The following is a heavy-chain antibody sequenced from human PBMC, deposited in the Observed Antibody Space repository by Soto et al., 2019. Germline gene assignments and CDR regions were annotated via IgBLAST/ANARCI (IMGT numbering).Heavy chain of an antibody. Sequence: SETLSLTCTVSGGSISSSSYYWGWIRQPPGKGLEWIGSIYYSGSTYYNPSLKSRVTISVDTSKNQFSLKLSSVTAADTAVYYCARLNFSSSWYPGYYYGMDVWGQGTTVT. V-gene: IGHV4-39*01. CDR3: ARLNFSSSWYPGYYYGMDV. D-gene: IGHD6-13*01. J-gene: IGHJ6*02. CDR1: GGSISSSSYY. CDR2: IYYSGST.